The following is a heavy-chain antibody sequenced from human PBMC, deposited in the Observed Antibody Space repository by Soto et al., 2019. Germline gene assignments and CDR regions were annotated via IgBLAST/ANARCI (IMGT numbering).Heavy chain of an antibody. CDR1: GFTFSSYE. V-gene: IGHV3-48*03. D-gene: IGHD3-22*01. J-gene: IGHJ4*02. Sequence: GGSLRLSCAASGFTFSSYEMNWVRQAPGKGLEWVSYISSSGSTIYYADSVKGRFTISRDNAKNSLYLQMNSLRAEDTAVYYCARVTNYADSGDFYSFAFWGQGALVTVSS. CDR3: ARVTNYADSGDFYSFAF. CDR2: ISSSGSTI.